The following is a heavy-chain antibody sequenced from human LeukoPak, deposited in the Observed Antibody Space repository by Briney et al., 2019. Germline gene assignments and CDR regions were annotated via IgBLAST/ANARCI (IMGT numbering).Heavy chain of an antibody. CDR1: GYTFTSYW. V-gene: IGHV5-51*01. Sequence: GESLQISCSTSGYTFTSYWIGWVRQLPGEGLEWMGIIYPGDSDTAYSPSFKGHVTMSADKSINTASLQWSSLKASDSAMYYCARVLYSTSWTYYFDFWGQGTLVTVSS. CDR2: IYPGDSDT. CDR3: ARVLYSTSWTYYFDF. J-gene: IGHJ4*02. D-gene: IGHD6-13*01.